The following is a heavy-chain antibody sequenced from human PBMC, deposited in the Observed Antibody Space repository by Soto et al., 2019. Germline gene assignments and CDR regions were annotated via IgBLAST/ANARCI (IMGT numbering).Heavy chain of an antibody. V-gene: IGHV3-48*01. CDR3: VRAECNRRYGYQH. Sequence: VGSPRLSCAASGFTFGSYSVNWVRQAPGWGLEWVSYINGDGSAKYYADSVEGRFAISRDTAKNSAFLQMDSLRAEDTAVYYCVRAECNRRYGYQHWGRGTLVTVSS. D-gene: IGHD5-18*01. CDR2: INGDGSAK. J-gene: IGHJ1*01. CDR1: GFTFGSYS.